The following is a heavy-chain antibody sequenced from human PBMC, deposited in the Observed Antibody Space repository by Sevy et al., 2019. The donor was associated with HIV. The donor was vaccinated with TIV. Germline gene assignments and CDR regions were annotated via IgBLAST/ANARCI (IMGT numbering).Heavy chain of an antibody. CDR1: GGSISSYY. J-gene: IGHJ5*02. Sequence: SETLSLTCTVSGGSISSYYWSWIRQPPGKGLEWIGYIYYSGSTNYNPSLKSRVTISVDTSKNQFSLRLSSVTAADTAVYYCARVPGSSKAFFDPWGQGTLVTVSS. D-gene: IGHD3-10*01. V-gene: IGHV4-59*01. CDR2: IYYSGST. CDR3: ARVPGSSKAFFDP.